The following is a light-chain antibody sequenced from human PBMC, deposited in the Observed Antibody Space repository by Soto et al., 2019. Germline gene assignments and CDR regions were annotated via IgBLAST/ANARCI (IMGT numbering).Light chain of an antibody. V-gene: IGLV2-14*01. CDR3: SSFTSSTLGV. J-gene: IGLJ1*01. Sequence: QSALTQPASVSGSPGQSITISCTGTSSDIGSYNYVSWYQQHPGKAPKLMIYKVSNRPSGVSIRFSGSKSGNTASLTISGLQAEDEADYYCSSFTSSTLGVFGTGTQLTVL. CDR2: KVS. CDR1: SSDIGSYNY.